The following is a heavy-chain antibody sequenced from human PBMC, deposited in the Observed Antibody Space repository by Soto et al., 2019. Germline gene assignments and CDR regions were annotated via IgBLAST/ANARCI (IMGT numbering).Heavy chain of an antibody. CDR3: ARAIGADFFDY. V-gene: IGHV3-23*01. J-gene: IGHJ4*02. D-gene: IGHD6-25*01. Sequence: PGGSLRLSCIASGFTFSNYAMSWVRQAPGKGLEWVSTISDNGANTFIGDSMKDHFDISRDNSKNTVLLHLSTVRAEDTAIYYCARAIGADFFDYWGQATPVTGSS. CDR1: GFTFSNYA. CDR2: ISDNGANT.